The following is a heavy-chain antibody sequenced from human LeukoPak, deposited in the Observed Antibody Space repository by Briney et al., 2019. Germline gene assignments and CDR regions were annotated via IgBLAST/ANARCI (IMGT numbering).Heavy chain of an antibody. D-gene: IGHD6-19*01. CDR2: ISGSGGST. CDR3: AKEKKYYSSGWYDGNIDY. CDR1: GFTFDDYA. V-gene: IGHV3-23*01. Sequence: GGSLRLSCAASGFTFDDYAMSWVRQAPGKGLEWVSAISGSGGSTYYADSVKGRFTISRDNSKNTLYLQMNSLRAEDTAVYYCAKEKKYYSSGWYDGNIDYWGQGTLVTASS. J-gene: IGHJ4*02.